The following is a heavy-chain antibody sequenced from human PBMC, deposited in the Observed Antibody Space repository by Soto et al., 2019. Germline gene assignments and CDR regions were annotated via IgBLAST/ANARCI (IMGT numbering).Heavy chain of an antibody. V-gene: IGHV4-31*03. CDR1: GASISSGGYY. CDR3: AGGLIAVAGGGDWFDP. D-gene: IGHD6-19*01. Sequence: QVQLQESGPGLVKPSQTLSLTCTVSGASISSGGYYWSWIRQHPGKGLEWIGYIYYSGSTYYNPSLKSRVTISVDTSKNQFSLKLSSVTAADTAVYYCAGGLIAVAGGGDWFDPWGQGTLVTVSS. CDR2: IYYSGST. J-gene: IGHJ5*02.